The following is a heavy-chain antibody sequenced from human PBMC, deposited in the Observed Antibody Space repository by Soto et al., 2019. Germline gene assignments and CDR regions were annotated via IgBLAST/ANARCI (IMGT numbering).Heavy chain of an antibody. J-gene: IGHJ4*02. CDR3: ARHLYGDYIFDY. CDR2: ISSIYSTI. CDR1: GFTFSSYS. V-gene: IGHV3-48*01. D-gene: IGHD4-17*01. Sequence: EVQLVESGGGLVQPGGSLRLSCAASGFTFSSYSMNWVRQAPGKGLEWVAYISSIYSTIYYADSVKGRFTISRDNAKNSQYLQMNSLRAEDTAVYYCARHLYGDYIFDYWGQGTLVTVSS.